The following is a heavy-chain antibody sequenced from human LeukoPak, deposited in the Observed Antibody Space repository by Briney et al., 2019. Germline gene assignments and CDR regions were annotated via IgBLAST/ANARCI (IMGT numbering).Heavy chain of an antibody. Sequence: PSETLSLTCTVSGGSISSSSYYWGWIRQPPGKGLEWIGSIYYSGSTYYDPSLKSRVTISVDTSKNQFSLKLSSVTAADTAVYYCARQRYCVYYYGSGSCYYMDVWGKGTTVTVSS. CDR1: GGSISSSSYY. CDR3: ARQRYCVYYYGSGSCYYMDV. CDR2: IYYSGST. D-gene: IGHD3-10*01. J-gene: IGHJ6*03. V-gene: IGHV4-39*01.